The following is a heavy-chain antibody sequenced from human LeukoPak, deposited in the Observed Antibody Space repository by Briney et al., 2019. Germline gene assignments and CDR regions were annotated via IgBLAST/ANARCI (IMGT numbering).Heavy chain of an antibody. D-gene: IGHD3-10*01. CDR3: ARDTGYFGSGGFDL. Sequence: SETLSLTCTVSGGSISDYYWSWIRQPAGKGLEWIGRIYPSGSTNYSPSLKSRFTMSVDTSKNHFSLRLSSVTAADTAVYYCARDTGYFGSGGFDLWGQGTLVAVSS. CDR1: GGSISDYY. J-gene: IGHJ4*02. V-gene: IGHV4-4*07. CDR2: IYPSGST.